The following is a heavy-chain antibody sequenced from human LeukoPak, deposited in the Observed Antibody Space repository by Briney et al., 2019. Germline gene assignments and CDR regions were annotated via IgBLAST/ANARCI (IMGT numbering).Heavy chain of an antibody. CDR1: GYTFTGYY. CDR3: AREIGNFRGAFDI. V-gene: IGHV1-2*02. D-gene: IGHD1-26*01. J-gene: IGHJ3*02. CDR2: INPNSGGT. Sequence: ASVKVSCKASGYTFTGYYMHWVRQAPGQGLEWMGWINPNSGGTNYAQKFQGRVTMTRDTSISTAYMELSRLRSDDTAVYYFAREIGNFRGAFDIWGQGTMVTVSS.